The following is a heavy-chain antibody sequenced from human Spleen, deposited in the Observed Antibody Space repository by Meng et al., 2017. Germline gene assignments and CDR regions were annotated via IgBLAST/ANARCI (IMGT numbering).Heavy chain of an antibody. Sequence: GGSLRLSCAASGFIFSNFWMSWVRQAPGRGLEWVANIKQDGSEKYYVGSLKGRFTISRDNSKNSLHLQMNSLRADDTAVYYCASQSVSNDFQHWGQGTLVTVSS. J-gene: IGHJ1*01. V-gene: IGHV3-7*01. CDR2: IKQDGSEK. CDR3: ASQSVSNDFQH. CDR1: GFIFSNFW.